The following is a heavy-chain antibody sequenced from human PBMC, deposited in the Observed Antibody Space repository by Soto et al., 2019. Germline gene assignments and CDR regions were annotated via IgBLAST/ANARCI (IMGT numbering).Heavy chain of an antibody. J-gene: IGHJ4*02. CDR1: GYTFTSYG. CDR2: INTYNSNT. CDR3: ARTCSSSSCPSY. Sequence: QVQLVQSGAEVKKPGASVKVSCKASGYTFTSYGISWVRQAPGQGLEWVGWINTYNSNTNYAQKLQGRVTMTTDTSTSTAYRELRSLRSDDTAVYYCARTCSSSSCPSYWGQGTLVTGPS. V-gene: IGHV1-18*01. D-gene: IGHD2-2*01.